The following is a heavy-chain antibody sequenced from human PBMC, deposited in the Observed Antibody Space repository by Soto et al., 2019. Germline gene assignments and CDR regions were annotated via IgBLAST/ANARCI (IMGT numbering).Heavy chain of an antibody. D-gene: IGHD1-26*01. CDR2: MNPNNGNA. Sequence: ASVKFSCNASGFTFITYDFSWVRQAAGQGLDWMGWMNPNNGNAGFAQKFRGRINMNRNTSISTAYLELSSLRSDDSAVDLCARRQERSGPYCLELWAEGTQVTVSS. CDR1: GFTFITYD. CDR3: ARRQERSGPYCLEL. J-gene: IGHJ4*02. V-gene: IGHV1-8*01.